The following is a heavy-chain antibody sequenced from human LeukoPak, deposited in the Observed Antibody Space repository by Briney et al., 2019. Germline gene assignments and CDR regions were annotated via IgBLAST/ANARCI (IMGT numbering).Heavy chain of an antibody. D-gene: IGHD2-21*02. CDR1: GFSFSDYW. Sequence: PGGSLRLSCAASGFSFSDYWMSWVRRAPGRGLEWVGNINQDGSQNSSVDSVKGRFTISRDNAKNSLYLQMNSLGAEDTALYYCAREVTASSFDILGQGTMVTVSS. J-gene: IGHJ3*02. CDR2: INQDGSQN. V-gene: IGHV3-7*01. CDR3: AREVTASSFDI.